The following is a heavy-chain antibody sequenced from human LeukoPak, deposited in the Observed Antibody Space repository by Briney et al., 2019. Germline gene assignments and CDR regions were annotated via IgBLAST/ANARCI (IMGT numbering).Heavy chain of an antibody. Sequence: GASVKVSCKASGYTFTSYYMHWVRQAPGQGLEWMGIINPSGGSTSYAQKFQGRVTMTRDTSTSTVYMELSSLRSEDTAVYYCARGIVVVPAAPVLDYWGQGTLVTVSS. V-gene: IGHV1-46*01. J-gene: IGHJ4*02. CDR2: INPSGGST. CDR1: GYTFTSYY. CDR3: ARGIVVVPAAPVLDY. D-gene: IGHD2-2*01.